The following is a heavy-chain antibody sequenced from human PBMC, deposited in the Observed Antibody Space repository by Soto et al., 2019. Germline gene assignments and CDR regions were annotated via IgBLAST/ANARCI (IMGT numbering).Heavy chain of an antibody. CDR3: AKDRLRGGFLTTATTNCMDV. CDR2: ISYDGSNK. V-gene: IGHV3-30*18. CDR1: GFTFSSYG. Sequence: PGGSLRLSCAASGFTFSSYGMHWVRQAPGKGLEWVALISYDGSNKYYVDSVKGRFTISRDNSKNTLFLQINSLRAGDTAVYYCAKDRLRGGFLTTATTNCMDVWGQGTTVTVSS. J-gene: IGHJ6*02. D-gene: IGHD1-26*01.